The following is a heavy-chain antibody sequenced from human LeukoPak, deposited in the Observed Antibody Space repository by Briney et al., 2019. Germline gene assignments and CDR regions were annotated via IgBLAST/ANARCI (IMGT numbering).Heavy chain of an antibody. V-gene: IGHV3-49*04. CDR3: SNSYCGGDCYSGGYLDY. CDR2: IRSKAYGGTT. J-gene: IGHJ4*02. CDR1: GFTFGDYG. D-gene: IGHD2-21*02. Sequence: PGRSLRLSCTGSGFTFGDYGMSWVRQAPGKGLEWVGFIRSKAYGGTTEYAASVKGRFTISRDDSKSIAYLQMNSLKTEDTAVYYCSNSYCGGDCYSGGYLDYWGQGTLVTVSS.